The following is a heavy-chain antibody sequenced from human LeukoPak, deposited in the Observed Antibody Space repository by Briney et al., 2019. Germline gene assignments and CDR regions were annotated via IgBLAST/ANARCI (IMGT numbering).Heavy chain of an antibody. D-gene: IGHD3-16*02. Sequence: GGSLRLSCAASGFTFSSYDMHWFRQATGKGLEWVSAIGTAGDTYYPGSVKGRFTISRENAKNSLYLQMNSLRAGDTAVYYCARGRNYDYVWGSYRYSAFDIWGQGTMVTVSS. CDR3: ARGRNYDYVWGSYRYSAFDI. V-gene: IGHV3-13*01. J-gene: IGHJ3*02. CDR1: GFTFSSYD. CDR2: IGTAGDT.